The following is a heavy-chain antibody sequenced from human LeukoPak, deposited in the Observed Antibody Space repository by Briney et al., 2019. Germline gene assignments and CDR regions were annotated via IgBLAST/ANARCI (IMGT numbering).Heavy chain of an antibody. Sequence: GGSLRLSCAASGFTFSSYAMSWVRQAPGKGLEWVGRIKSKTHGGTTDYAAPVKGRFTISRDDSKDTLYLQMNSLKTEDTAIYYCATALQWLDFDNWGQGTLVTVSS. CDR2: IKSKTHGGTT. J-gene: IGHJ4*02. CDR3: ATALQWLDFDN. V-gene: IGHV3-15*01. CDR1: GFTFSSYA. D-gene: IGHD6-19*01.